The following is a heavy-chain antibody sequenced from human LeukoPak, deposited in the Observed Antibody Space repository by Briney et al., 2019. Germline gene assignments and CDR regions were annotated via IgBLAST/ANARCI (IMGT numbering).Heavy chain of an antibody. CDR3: AKDIRRFLEWCDY. D-gene: IGHD3-3*01. V-gene: IGHV3-30*18. CDR1: GFTFSSYG. Sequence: GGSLRLSCAASGFTFSSYGTHWVRQAPGKGLEWVAVISYDGSNKYYADSVKGRFTISRDNSKNTLYLQMNSLRAEDTAVYYCAKDIRRFLEWCDYWGQGTPVTVSS. J-gene: IGHJ4*02. CDR2: ISYDGSNK.